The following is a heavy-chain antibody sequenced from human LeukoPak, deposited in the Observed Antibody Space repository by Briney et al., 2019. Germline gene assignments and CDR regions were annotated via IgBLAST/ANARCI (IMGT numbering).Heavy chain of an antibody. D-gene: IGHD6-13*01. Sequence: SETLSLTCTVSGGSLSSSSYYWGWLRQPPGKGLEWLGSIYYSGSTYYNTPLKSRVTISVDTSRNQFSLKVRSVTAADTAVYYCARVRAAAVPYYFDYWGQGTLVTVSS. CDR1: GGSLSSSSYY. CDR3: ARVRAAAVPYYFDY. CDR2: IYYSGST. J-gene: IGHJ4*02. V-gene: IGHV4-39*07.